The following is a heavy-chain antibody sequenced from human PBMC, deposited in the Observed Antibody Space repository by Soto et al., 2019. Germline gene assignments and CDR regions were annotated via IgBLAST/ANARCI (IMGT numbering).Heavy chain of an antibody. CDR2: ISGSGSST. D-gene: IGHD2-21*01. CDR3: VRDSAYSFDY. CDR1: GFTFSSYD. J-gene: IGHJ4*02. V-gene: IGHV3-23*01. Sequence: GGSLRLSCAASGFTFSSYDMSWVRQAPGKGLEWVSTISGSGSSTYYTDSVKGRFTISRVNSKNTLYLQMNSLRAEDTAIYYCVRDSAYSFDYWGQGTLVTVSS.